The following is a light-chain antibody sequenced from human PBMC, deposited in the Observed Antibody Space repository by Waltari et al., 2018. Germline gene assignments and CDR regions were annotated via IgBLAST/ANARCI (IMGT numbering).Light chain of an antibody. J-gene: IGKJ3*01. CDR1: LYSSTSKND. CDR3: QQYYSTPPVT. Sequence: LYSSTSKNDVAWYERKPGQRPKLLIYGASTREAGVPDRFSGSGYGTDFTLTISSLQAEDVAVYYCQQYYSTPPVTFGPGTKVDIK. V-gene: IGKV4-1*01. CDR2: GAS.